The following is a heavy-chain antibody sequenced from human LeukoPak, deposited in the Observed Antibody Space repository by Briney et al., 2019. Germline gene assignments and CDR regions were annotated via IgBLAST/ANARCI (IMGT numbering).Heavy chain of an antibody. D-gene: IGHD2-15*01. Sequence: ASVKVSCKAPGYTFTGYYMHWVRQAPGQGLEWMGWINPNSGGTNYAQKFQGRVTMTRDTSISTAYMELSRLRSDDTAVYYCARSGSGIDAFDIWGQGTMVTVSS. V-gene: IGHV1-2*02. CDR1: GYTFTGYY. CDR3: ARSGSGIDAFDI. CDR2: INPNSGGT. J-gene: IGHJ3*02.